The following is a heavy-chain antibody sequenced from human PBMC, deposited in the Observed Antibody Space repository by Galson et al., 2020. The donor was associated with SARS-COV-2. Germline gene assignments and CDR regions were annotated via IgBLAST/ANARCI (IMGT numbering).Heavy chain of an antibody. J-gene: IGHJ5*01. CDR2: INPNRGNT. Sequence: GESLKISCKASGYTFTSYDINWVRQATGQGLEWMGWINPNRGNTDYAQNFQGRVSMTRNTSISAVYMELSSLRSEDTAVYYCARGVRSNRDVWGRYLGGRVDSGGPGTLVAVSS. D-gene: IGHD3-3*01. V-gene: IGHV1-8*01. CDR1: GYTFTSYD. CDR3: ARGVRSNRDVWGRYLGGRVDS.